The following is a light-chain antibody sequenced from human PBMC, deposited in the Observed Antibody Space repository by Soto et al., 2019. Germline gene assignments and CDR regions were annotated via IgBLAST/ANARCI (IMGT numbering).Light chain of an antibody. CDR1: QGIRND. J-gene: IGKJ1*01. Sequence: AIKMTQSPSSLSASVGDRVTITCRASQGIRNDLGWYQQKPGKAPKLLIYASSSLQSGVPSRFSGSGSGTDFTLTISSLQPEDFATYYCLQDYNYPWTFGQGTKVEIK. CDR2: ASS. V-gene: IGKV1-6*01. CDR3: LQDYNYPWT.